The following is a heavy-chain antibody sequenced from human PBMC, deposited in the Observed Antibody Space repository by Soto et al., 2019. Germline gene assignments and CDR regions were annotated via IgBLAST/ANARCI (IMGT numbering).Heavy chain of an antibody. J-gene: IGHJ6*02. CDR3: ARDGRNGVAVVDYYYYGMDV. Sequence: HPGGSLRLSCAASGFTFSSYGMHWVRQAPGKGLEWVAVIWYDGSNKYYADSVKGRFTISRDNSKNTLYLQMNSLRAEDTAVYYCARDGRNGVAVVDYYYYGMDVWGQGTTVTVSS. D-gene: IGHD6-19*01. V-gene: IGHV3-33*01. CDR1: GFTFSSYG. CDR2: IWYDGSNK.